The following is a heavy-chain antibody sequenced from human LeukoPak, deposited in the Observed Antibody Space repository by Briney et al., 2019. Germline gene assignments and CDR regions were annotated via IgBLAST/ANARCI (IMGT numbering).Heavy chain of an antibody. J-gene: IGHJ3*02. CDR1: GFTFSSYA. CDR3: AKDKGWFGELLLNAFDI. V-gene: IGHV3-23*01. CDR2: ISGSGGST. D-gene: IGHD3-10*01. Sequence: PGGSLRLSCAASGFTFSSYAMSWVRQAPGKGLEWVSAISGSGGSTYYADSVKGRFTISRDNSKNTLYLQMNSLRAEDTAVYYCAKDKGWFGELLLNAFDIWGQGTMVTVSS.